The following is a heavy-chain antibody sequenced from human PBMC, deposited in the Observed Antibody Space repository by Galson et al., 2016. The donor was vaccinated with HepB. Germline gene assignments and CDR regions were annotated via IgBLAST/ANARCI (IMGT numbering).Heavy chain of an antibody. Sequence: SVKVSCKASGGTFSSYAISWVRQAPGQGLEWMGGIIPIFGTANYAQKFQGRVTMTEDTSTDTAYMDLSSLRSEDTAVYYCTAGPIVVVQAAIRRRYYYDGMGVWGQGTTVTVSS. D-gene: IGHD2-2*01. J-gene: IGHJ6*02. CDR1: GGTFSSYA. V-gene: IGHV1-69*06. CDR2: IIPIFGTA. CDR3: TAGPIVVVQAAIRRRYYYDGMGV.